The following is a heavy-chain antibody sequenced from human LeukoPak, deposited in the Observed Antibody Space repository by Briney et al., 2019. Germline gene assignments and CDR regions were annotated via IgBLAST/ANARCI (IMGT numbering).Heavy chain of an antibody. V-gene: IGHV3-74*01. D-gene: IGHD3-22*01. CDR1: GFTFSSHW. Sequence: GGSLRLSCAASGFTFSSHWMHWVRQAPGKGLVWVSRIKGDGSSTSYADSVKGRLTISRDNSKNTLYLQMNSLRAEDTAVYYCVRDDDRPDNGLDYWGQGTLVTVSS. J-gene: IGHJ4*02. CDR3: VRDDDRPDNGLDY. CDR2: IKGDGSST.